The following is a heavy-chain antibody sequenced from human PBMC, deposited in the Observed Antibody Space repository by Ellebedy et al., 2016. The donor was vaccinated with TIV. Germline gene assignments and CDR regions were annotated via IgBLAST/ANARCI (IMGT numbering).Heavy chain of an antibody. Sequence: PGGSLRLSCAASGFSFNSYGMNWVRQAPGKGLEWVSYISSSSSSISYADSVKGRFTISRDNAKNSLYLQMNSLSAEDTAVYYCARFYGSYCDYWGQGTLVTVSS. CDR3: ARFYGSYCDY. D-gene: IGHD1-26*01. J-gene: IGHJ4*02. V-gene: IGHV3-48*04. CDR1: GFSFNSYG. CDR2: ISSSSSSI.